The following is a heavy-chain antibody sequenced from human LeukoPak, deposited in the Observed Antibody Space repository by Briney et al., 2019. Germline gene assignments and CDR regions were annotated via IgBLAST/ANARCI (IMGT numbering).Heavy chain of an antibody. CDR1: GGSISSYY. D-gene: IGHD6-6*01. V-gene: IGHV4-59*12. CDR2: IYYSGST. CDR3: ASDYSSSSAEYFQH. Sequence: SETLSLTCTVSGGSISSYYWSWIRQPPGKGLEWIGYIYYSGSTNYNPSLKSRVTISVDTSKNQFSLKLSSVTAADTAVYYCASDYSSSSAEYFQHWGQGTLVTVSS. J-gene: IGHJ1*01.